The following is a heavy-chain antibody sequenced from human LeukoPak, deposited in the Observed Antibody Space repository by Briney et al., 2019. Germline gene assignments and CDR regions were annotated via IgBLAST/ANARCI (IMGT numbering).Heavy chain of an antibody. J-gene: IGHJ6*03. CDR1: GFTFSSYS. D-gene: IGHD2-21*02. V-gene: IGHV3-21*01. Sequence: GGSLRLSCAASGFTFSSYSMNWVRQAPGRGLEWVSSISSSSSYIYYADSVKGRFTISRDNAKNSLYLQMNSLRAEDTAVYYCARAGGDDYYYYYMDVWGKGTTVTISS. CDR3: ARAGGDDYYYYYMDV. CDR2: ISSSSSYI.